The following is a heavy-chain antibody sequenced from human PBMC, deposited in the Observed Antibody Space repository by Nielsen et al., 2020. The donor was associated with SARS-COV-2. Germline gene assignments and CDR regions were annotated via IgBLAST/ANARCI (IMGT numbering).Heavy chain of an antibody. CDR3: ARLKNYWFDP. Sequence: GRQMPGKGLEWMGRIDPSDSYTNYSPSFQGHVTISADKSINTAYLQWNSLKASDTAMYYCARLKNYWFDPWGQGTLVTVSS. V-gene: IGHV5-10-1*01. J-gene: IGHJ5*02. D-gene: IGHD1-7*01. CDR2: IDPSDSYT.